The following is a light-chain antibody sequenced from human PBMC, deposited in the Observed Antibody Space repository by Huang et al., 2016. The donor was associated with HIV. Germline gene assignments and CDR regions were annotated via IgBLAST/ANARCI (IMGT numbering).Light chain of an antibody. CDR1: QGIGNS. Sequence: DIQMTQSPSSLSASVGDRVTITCRASQGIGNSLAWYQQKPEKAPRLLLYATSRLESGVPSRFSGSGSGTHYTLTISTLQPEYIASYYCQQYHGIPWTFGQGTKVEIK. J-gene: IGKJ1*01. V-gene: IGKV1-NL1*01. CDR3: QQYHGIPWT. CDR2: ATS.